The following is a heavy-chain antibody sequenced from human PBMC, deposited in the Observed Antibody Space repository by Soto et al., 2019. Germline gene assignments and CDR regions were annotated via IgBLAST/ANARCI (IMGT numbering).Heavy chain of an antibody. D-gene: IGHD3-22*01. J-gene: IGHJ4*02. Sequence: EVQLVESGGGLVKPGGSLRLSCAASGFTFSSYSMNWVRQAPGKGLEWVSSISSSSSYIYYADSVKGRFTISRDNAKNSLYLQMNSLRAEDTAVYYCAVSSTTTYYYDSSGYLGYWGQGTLVTVSS. V-gene: IGHV3-21*01. CDR2: ISSSSSYI. CDR1: GFTFSSYS. CDR3: AVSSTTTYYYDSSGYLGY.